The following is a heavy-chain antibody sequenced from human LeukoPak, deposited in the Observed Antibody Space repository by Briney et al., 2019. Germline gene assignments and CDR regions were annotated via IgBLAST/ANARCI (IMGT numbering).Heavy chain of an antibody. V-gene: IGHV3-21*01. J-gene: IGHJ5*02. CDR3: ARTPDDYDILTGYYRTENWFDP. D-gene: IGHD3-9*01. Sequence: PGRSLRLSCAASGFTFSSYSMNWVRQAPGKGLEWVSSISSSSSYIYCADSVKGRFTISRDNAKNLLYLQMNSLRAEDTAVYYCARTPDDYDILTGYYRTENWFDPWGQGTLVTVSS. CDR2: ISSSSSYI. CDR1: GFTFSSYS.